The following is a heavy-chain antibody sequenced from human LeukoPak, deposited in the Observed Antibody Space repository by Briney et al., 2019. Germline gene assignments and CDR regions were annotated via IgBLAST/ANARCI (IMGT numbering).Heavy chain of an antibody. CDR2: INHSGST. CDR1: GGSFSGYY. CDR3: ARGLSYYDYVWGSHRYSCFDY. V-gene: IGHV4-34*01. Sequence: SETLSLTCAVYGGSFSGYYWSWIRQPPGKGLEWIGEINHSGSTNYNPSLKSRVTISVDTSKNQFSLKLSSVTAADTAVYYCARGLSYYDYVWGSHRYSCFDYWGQGTLVTVSS. J-gene: IGHJ4*02. D-gene: IGHD3-16*02.